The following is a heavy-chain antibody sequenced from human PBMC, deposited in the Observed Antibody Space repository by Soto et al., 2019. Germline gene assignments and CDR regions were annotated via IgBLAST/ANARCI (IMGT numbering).Heavy chain of an antibody. CDR1: GFTFSSYA. CDR2: ISYDGSNK. J-gene: IGHJ6*02. CDR3: ARDVPLLLPGLGPPHYYYYGMDV. Sequence: GGSLRLSCAASGFTFSSYAMHWVRQAPGKGLEWVAVISYDGSNKYYADSVKGRFTISRDNSKNTLYLQMNSLRAEDTAVYYCARDVPLLLPGLGPPHYYYYGMDVWGQGTTVTVSS. V-gene: IGHV3-30-3*01. D-gene: IGHD1-26*01.